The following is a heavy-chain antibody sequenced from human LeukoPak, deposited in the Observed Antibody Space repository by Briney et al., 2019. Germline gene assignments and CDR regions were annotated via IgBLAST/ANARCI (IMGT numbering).Heavy chain of an antibody. CDR2: ISGSGGST. CDR3: ARESYCVGGSCYSGRAFDI. CDR1: GFTFSSYG. Sequence: GGTLRLSCAASGFTFSSYGMSWVRQAPGKGLEWVSAISGSGGSTYYADSVKGRFTISRDNSKNTLYLQMNSLRAEDTAVYYCARESYCVGGSCYSGRAFDIWGQGTMVTVSS. V-gene: IGHV3-23*01. D-gene: IGHD2-15*01. J-gene: IGHJ3*02.